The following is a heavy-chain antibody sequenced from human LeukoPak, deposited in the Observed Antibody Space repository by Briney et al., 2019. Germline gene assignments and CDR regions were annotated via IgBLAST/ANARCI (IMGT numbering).Heavy chain of an antibody. CDR3: ARVHCTNGVCYTGGFDY. Sequence: GSLRLSCAASGFTFDDYGMSWVRQAPGKGLEWVSGINWNGGSTGYADSVKGRFTISRDNAKNSLYLQMNSLRAEDTAVYYCARVHCTNGVCYTGGFDYWGQGTLVTVSS. D-gene: IGHD2-8*01. J-gene: IGHJ4*02. CDR2: INWNGGST. CDR1: GFTFDDYG. V-gene: IGHV3-20*04.